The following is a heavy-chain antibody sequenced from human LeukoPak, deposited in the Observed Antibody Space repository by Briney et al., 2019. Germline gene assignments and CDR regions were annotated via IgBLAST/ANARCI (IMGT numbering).Heavy chain of an antibody. J-gene: IGHJ3*02. CDR3: AAQRNYYANRGLDAFDI. Sequence: GASVKVSCKASGYTFTGYYIHWVLQAPGQGLEWMGWINPNSGGTNYAQKFQGRVTMTRDTSISTAYMELSRLRYDDTAVYYCAAQRNYYANRGLDAFDIWGQGTMVTVSS. V-gene: IGHV1-2*02. CDR2: INPNSGGT. CDR1: GYTFTGYY. D-gene: IGHD3-22*01.